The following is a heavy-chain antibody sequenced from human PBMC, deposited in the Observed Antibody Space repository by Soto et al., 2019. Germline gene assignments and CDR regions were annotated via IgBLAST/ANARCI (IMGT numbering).Heavy chain of an antibody. CDR2: IYHGGTT. Sequence: SETPSPTCTVSCYSLSSGSYWAWVRQPPRKGPEWIASIYHGGTTSYNPSLKSRITISVDTSNNQFSLKLTSVTAADTAVYYCARVHVMVVAGSTFDYWGHGTLVTVSS. D-gene: IGHD6-19*01. V-gene: IGHV4-38-2*02. CDR3: ARVHVMVVAGSTFDY. J-gene: IGHJ4*01. CDR1: CYSLSSGSY.